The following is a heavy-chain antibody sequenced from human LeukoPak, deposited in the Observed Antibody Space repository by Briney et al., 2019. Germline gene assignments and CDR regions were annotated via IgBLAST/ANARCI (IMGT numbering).Heavy chain of an antibody. V-gene: IGHV3-7*01. J-gene: IGHJ3*02. Sequence: GGSLRLSCAASGFAFSDSWMTWIRQAPGKGLEWVAFIKGDGSAKKYVDSVKGRFTISRDNAKNSLFLQMNSLRAEDTAVYHCARDRGWIQHDIWGQGTMVTVSS. CDR3: ARDRGWIQHDI. CDR2: IKGDGSAK. CDR1: GFAFSDSW. D-gene: IGHD5-18*01.